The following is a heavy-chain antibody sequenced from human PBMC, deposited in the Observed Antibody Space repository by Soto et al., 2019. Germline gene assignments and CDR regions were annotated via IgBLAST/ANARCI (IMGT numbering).Heavy chain of an antibody. D-gene: IGHD2-21*02. V-gene: IGHV3-11*01. CDR1: GFPFRDYY. CDR3: ASESVTAAVDS. Sequence: QVQLVESVGGLVRPGGSLSLSCAGSGFPFRDYYMSWIRQAPGKGLEWVTYINIRGNTFFYADSVKGRFTISRDNVKNSLYLQMTSLSVEATAVYYFASESVTAAVDSWCQGDLVTVSS. CDR2: INIRGNTF. J-gene: IGHJ4*02.